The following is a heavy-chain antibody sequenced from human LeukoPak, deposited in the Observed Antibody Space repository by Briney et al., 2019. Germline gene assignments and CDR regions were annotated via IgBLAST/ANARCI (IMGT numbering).Heavy chain of an antibody. CDR3: ARDTLGEQWPGPFDY. V-gene: IGHV3-66*01. CDR2: IYSGGST. D-gene: IGHD6-19*01. CDR1: GFTFSSFA. J-gene: IGHJ4*02. Sequence: GGSLRLSCSASGFTFSSFAMHWVRQAPGKGLEWVSIIYSGGSTYYADSVKGRFTISRDNSKNTLYLQMNSLRAEDTAVYYCARDTLGEQWPGPFDYWGQGTLVTVSS.